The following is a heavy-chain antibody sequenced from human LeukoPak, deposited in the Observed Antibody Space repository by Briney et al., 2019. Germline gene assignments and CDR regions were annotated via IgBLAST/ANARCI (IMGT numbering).Heavy chain of an antibody. CDR3: ARDLSEPHWYSSGWPLDV. Sequence: GGSLRLSCAASGFTFSSYSMNWVRQAPGKGLEWVSYISSRSSSIYYADSVKGRFTISRDNAKNSLYLQMNSLRAEDTAVYYCARDLSEPHWYSSGWPLDVWGQGTTVTVSS. V-gene: IGHV3-48*04. J-gene: IGHJ6*02. CDR1: GFTFSSYS. CDR2: ISSRSSSI. D-gene: IGHD6-19*01.